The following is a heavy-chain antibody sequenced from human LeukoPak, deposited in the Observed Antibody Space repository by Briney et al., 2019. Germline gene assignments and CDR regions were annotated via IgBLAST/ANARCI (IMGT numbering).Heavy chain of an antibody. CDR1: GFTFSSYG. D-gene: IGHD6-6*01. J-gene: IGHJ4*02. CDR2: ISYDGSNK. Sequence: GGSLRLSCAASGFTFSSYGMHWVRQAPGKGLEWVAVISYDGSNKYYADSVKGRFTISRDNSKNTLYLQMNSLRAEDTAVYYCARDEYSSSPYYFDYWGQGTLVTVSS. CDR3: ARDEYSSSPYYFDY. V-gene: IGHV3-30*03.